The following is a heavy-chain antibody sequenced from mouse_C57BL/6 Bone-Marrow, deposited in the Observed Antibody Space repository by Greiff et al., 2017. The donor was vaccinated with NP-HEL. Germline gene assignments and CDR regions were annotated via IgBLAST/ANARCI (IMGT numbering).Heavy chain of an antibody. CDR3: ARLGDYSAGFAY. CDR2: INSDGGST. Sequence: EVQVVESGGGLVQPGESLKLSCESNEYEFPSHDMSWVRKTPEKRLELVAAINSDGGSTYYPDTMERRFIISRDNTKKTRYPQMSSLRSEDTALYYCARLGDYSAGFAYWGQGTLVTVSA. J-gene: IGHJ3*01. CDR1: EYEFPSHD. D-gene: IGHD1-1*01. V-gene: IGHV5-2*01.